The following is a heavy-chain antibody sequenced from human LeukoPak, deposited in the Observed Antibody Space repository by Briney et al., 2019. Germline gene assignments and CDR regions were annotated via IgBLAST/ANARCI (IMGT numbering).Heavy chain of an antibody. CDR1: GGSISPYY. CDR2: VYYSGTT. J-gene: IGHJ5*02. D-gene: IGHD3-22*01. V-gene: IGHV4-59*08. CDR3: ARHTYYDTHGFHLGWFDP. Sequence: SETLSLTCTVSGGSISPYYWTWIRQSPGKGLEWIGSVYYSGTTKYSPSLNSRLTISVYTSNNQVSLMLKSVTAADTAVYYCARHTYYDTHGFHLGWFDPWGQGSLVSVSS.